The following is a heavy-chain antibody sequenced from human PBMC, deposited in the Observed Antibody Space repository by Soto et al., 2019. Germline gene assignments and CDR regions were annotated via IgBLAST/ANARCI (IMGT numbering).Heavy chain of an antibody. V-gene: IGHV1-69*13. Sequence: SVKVSCKASGGTFSSYAISWVRQAPGQGLEWMGGIIPIFGTANYAQKFQGRVTITADESTSTAYMELSSLRSEDTAVYYCARGNIKNYYDSSGYGAGYYFDYWGQGTLVTVSS. CDR3: ARGNIKNYYDSSGYGAGYYFDY. CDR1: GGTFSSYA. D-gene: IGHD3-22*01. CDR2: IIPIFGTA. J-gene: IGHJ4*02.